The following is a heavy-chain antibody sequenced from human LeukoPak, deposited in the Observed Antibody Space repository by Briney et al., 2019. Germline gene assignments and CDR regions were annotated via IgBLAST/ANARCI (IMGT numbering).Heavy chain of an antibody. CDR3: ARAIRDDYKIYHFDY. V-gene: IGHV4-39*01. CDR2: TYYSGST. D-gene: IGHD5-24*01. J-gene: IGHJ4*02. CDR1: GGSVSSSSDY. Sequence: SETLSLTCTVSGGSVSSSSDYWGWIRQPPGKGLEWIGSTYYSGSTYYNPSLKSRVTVSVDMSKNQFSLKLSSVTAADTAVYYCARAIRDDYKIYHFDYWGREPWSPSPQ.